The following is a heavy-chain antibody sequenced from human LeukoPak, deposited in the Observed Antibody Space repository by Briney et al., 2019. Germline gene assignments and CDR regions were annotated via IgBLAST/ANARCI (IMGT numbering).Heavy chain of an antibody. Sequence: SETLSLTCAVYGGSFTGYYWSWIRQPPGKGLEWIGEISHSGSTNYNPSLKSRVSISIDTSKNQFSLKLSSVTAADSAVYYCGRNFDYWAREPWSPSPQ. CDR3: GRNFDY. J-gene: IGHJ4*02. CDR1: GGSFTGYY. V-gene: IGHV4-34*01. CDR2: ISHSGST.